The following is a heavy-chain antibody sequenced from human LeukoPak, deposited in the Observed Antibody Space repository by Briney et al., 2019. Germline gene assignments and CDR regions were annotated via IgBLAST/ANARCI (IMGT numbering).Heavy chain of an antibody. V-gene: IGHV6-1*01. J-gene: IGHJ6*03. CDR2: TYYRSKWYN. D-gene: IGHD2-2*01. Sequence: QTLSLTCAISGDSVSSNSAAWNWIRQSPSRGLEWLGRTYYRSKWYNDYAVSVKSRITINPDTSKNQFSLQLNSVTPEDTAVYYCASRGLYCSSTSCYYYMDVWGKGTTVTISS. CDR3: ASRGLYCSSTSCYYYMDV. CDR1: GDSVSSNSAA.